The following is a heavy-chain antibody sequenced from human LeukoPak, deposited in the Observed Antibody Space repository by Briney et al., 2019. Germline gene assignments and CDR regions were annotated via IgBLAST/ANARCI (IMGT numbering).Heavy chain of an antibody. V-gene: IGHV4-59*05. CDR2: IYYSGST. CDR3: ARVSPLAATPDY. Sequence: SETLSLTCTVSGGSISSYYWSWIRQPPGKGLEWIGSIYYSGSTYYNPSLKSRVTISVDTSKNQFSLKLSSVTAADTAVYYCARVSPLAATPDYWGQGTLVTVSS. D-gene: IGHD2-15*01. CDR1: GGSISSYY. J-gene: IGHJ4*02.